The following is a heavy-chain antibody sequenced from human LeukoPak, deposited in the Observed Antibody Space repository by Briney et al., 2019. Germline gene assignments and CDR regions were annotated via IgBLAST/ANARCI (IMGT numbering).Heavy chain of an antibody. J-gene: IGHJ4*02. Sequence: PGGSLRLSCAASGFTFSSYAMHWVRQAPGKGLEWVAVISYDGSNKYYADSVKGRFTISRDNPKNTLYLQMNSLRAEDTAVYYCAREWGPTPYYYDSSGPISPAGYWGQGTLVTVSS. CDR2: ISYDGSNK. V-gene: IGHV3-30-3*01. CDR1: GFTFSSYA. D-gene: IGHD3-22*01. CDR3: AREWGPTPYYYDSSGPISPAGY.